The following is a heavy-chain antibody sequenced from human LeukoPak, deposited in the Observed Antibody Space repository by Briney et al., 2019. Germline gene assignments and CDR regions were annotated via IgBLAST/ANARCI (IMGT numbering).Heavy chain of an antibody. CDR2: IYYSGST. V-gene: IGHV4-59*11. CDR1: GGSISSHY. D-gene: IGHD3-22*01. J-gene: IGHJ4*02. Sequence: SETLPLTCAVSGGSISSHYWSWIRQPPGKGLEWIGYIYYSGSTNYKPSLKSRVTISVDTSKNQFSLKLSSVTAADTAVYYCARVHYYDSSGYSYFDYWGQGTLVTVSS. CDR3: ARVHYYDSSGYSYFDY.